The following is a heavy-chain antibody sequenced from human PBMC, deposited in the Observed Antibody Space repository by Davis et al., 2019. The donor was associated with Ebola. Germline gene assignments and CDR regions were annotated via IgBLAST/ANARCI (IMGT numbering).Heavy chain of an antibody. CDR3: ARVFTMIVVVGWFDP. Sequence: GGSLRLSCAASGFTVSSNHMSWVRQAPGKGLEWVSVIYDRSTAYADPVKGRFTISRDNSKNTLYLQMNSLRAEDTAVYYCARVFTMIVVVGWFDPWGQGTLVTVSS. CDR1: GFTVSSNH. J-gene: IGHJ5*02. CDR2: IYDRST. D-gene: IGHD3-22*01. V-gene: IGHV3-66*02.